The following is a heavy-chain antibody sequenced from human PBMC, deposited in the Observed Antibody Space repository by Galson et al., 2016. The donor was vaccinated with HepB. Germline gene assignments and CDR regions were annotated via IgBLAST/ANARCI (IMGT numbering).Heavy chain of an antibody. CDR3: VTAADTAVYYCAREDNDLSTPY. Sequence: SLRLSCAASGFTFEDYAMHWVRQAPGKGLEWVAGISWNSDNIAYVDSVKVRFTTYSPSLKSRVTMSVDTSRSLFSLNLRSVTAADTAVYYCAREDNDLSTPYWGQGALVIVSS. CDR1: GFTFEDYA. CDR2: ISWNSDNI. D-gene: IGHD3-10*01. V-gene: IGHV3-9*01. J-gene: IGHJ4*02.